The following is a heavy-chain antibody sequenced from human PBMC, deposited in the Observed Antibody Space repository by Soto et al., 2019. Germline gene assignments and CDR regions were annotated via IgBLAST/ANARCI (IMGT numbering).Heavy chain of an antibody. D-gene: IGHD2-8*02. Sequence: SETLSLTCTVSGASISGFYWSWIRKSAGKGLEWIGRIYATGTTDYNPSLKSRVMMSVDTSKKQFSLKLRSVTAADTAVYYCVKDPVPGGTGGAWFDYWGQGTLVTVSS. V-gene: IGHV4-4*07. CDR2: IYATGTT. CDR1: GASISGFY. CDR3: VKDPVPGGTGGAWFDY. J-gene: IGHJ4*02.